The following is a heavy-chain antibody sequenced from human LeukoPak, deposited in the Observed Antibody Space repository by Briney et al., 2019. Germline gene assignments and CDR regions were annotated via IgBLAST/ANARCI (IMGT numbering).Heavy chain of an antibody. Sequence: ASVKVSCKTSGYTFTGYYIHWVRQAPGQGLEWMGWISAYNGNTNYAQKLQGRVTMTTDTSTSTAYMELRSLRSDDTAVYYCARDGRRGYSYGSEDWFDPWGQGTLVTVSS. CDR2: ISAYNGNT. J-gene: IGHJ5*02. V-gene: IGHV1-18*01. CDR3: ARDGRRGYSYGSEDWFDP. D-gene: IGHD5-18*01. CDR1: GYTFTGYY.